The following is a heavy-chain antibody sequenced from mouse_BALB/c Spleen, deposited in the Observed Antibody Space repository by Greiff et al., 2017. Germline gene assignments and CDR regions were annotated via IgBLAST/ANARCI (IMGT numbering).Heavy chain of an antibody. CDR2: ISDGGSYT. CDR1: GFTFSDYY. V-gene: IGHV5-4*02. J-gene: IGHJ3*01. CDR3: ARDYAWFAY. D-gene: IGHD2-12*01. Sequence: EVKLVESGGGLVKPGGSLKLSCADSGFTFSDYYMYWVRQTPEKRLEWVATISDGGSYTYYPDSVKGRFTISRDNAKNNLYLQMSSLKSEDTAMYYCARDYAWFAYWGQGTLVTVSA.